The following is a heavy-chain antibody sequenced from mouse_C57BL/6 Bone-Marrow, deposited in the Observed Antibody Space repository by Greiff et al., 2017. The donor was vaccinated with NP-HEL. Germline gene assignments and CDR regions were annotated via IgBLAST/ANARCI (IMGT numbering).Heavy chain of an antibody. CDR1: GYTFTDYE. J-gene: IGHJ4*01. CDR2: IDPETGGT. CDR3: TRGGCPLMDY. V-gene: IGHV1-15*01. Sequence: VQLQQSGAELVRPGASVTLSCKASGYTFTDYEMHWVKQTPVHGLEWIGAIDPETGGTAYNQKFKGKAILTADKSSSTAYMALRSLTSEDSAVYYCTRGGCPLMDYWGQGTSVTVSS.